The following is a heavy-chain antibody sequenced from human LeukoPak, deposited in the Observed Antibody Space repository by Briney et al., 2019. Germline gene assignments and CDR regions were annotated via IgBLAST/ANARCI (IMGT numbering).Heavy chain of an antibody. CDR2: IDPSDSYT. V-gene: IGHV5-10-1*01. Sequence: GESLKISCKGSGYSFTNSWISWVRQMPGKGLEWMGRIDPSDSYTNYSPSLQGHVTISADRSISTAYLQWSSLKASDTAMYYCAKMAVAVSFDYWGQGTRVSVSS. CDR3: AKMAVAVSFDY. D-gene: IGHD6-19*01. J-gene: IGHJ4*02. CDR1: GYSFTNSW.